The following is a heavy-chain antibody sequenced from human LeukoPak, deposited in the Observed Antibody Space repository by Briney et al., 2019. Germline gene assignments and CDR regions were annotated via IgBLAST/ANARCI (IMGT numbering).Heavy chain of an antibody. J-gene: IGHJ4*02. D-gene: IGHD3-3*01. CDR2: IIPIFGTA. Sequence: SVKVSCKASGGTFSSYAISWVRQAPGQGLEWMGGIIPIFGTANYAQKFQGRVTITADESTSTAYMELSSLRSENTAVYYWATAYDFWSGYSYWGQGTLVTVSS. V-gene: IGHV1-69*13. CDR1: GGTFSSYA. CDR3: ATAYDFWSGYSY.